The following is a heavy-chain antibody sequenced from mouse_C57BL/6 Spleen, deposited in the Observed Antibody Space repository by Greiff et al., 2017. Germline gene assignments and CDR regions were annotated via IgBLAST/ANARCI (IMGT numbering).Heavy chain of an antibody. Sequence: EVQLVESGGGLVKPGGSLKLSCAASGFTFSDYGMHWVRQAPEKGLEWVAYISSGSSTNYYADTVKGRFTFSSDNAKSTLFLQMTSLRSEDTAMYDCALVAQTMDYWGQGTSVTVSS. CDR1: GFTFSDYG. J-gene: IGHJ4*01. D-gene: IGHD1-1*01. CDR2: ISSGSSTN. V-gene: IGHV5-17*01. CDR3: ALVAQTMDY.